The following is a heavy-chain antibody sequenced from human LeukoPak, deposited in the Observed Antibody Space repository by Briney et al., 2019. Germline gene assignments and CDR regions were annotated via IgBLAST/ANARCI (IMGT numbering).Heavy chain of an antibody. CDR1: GFTFSNYA. J-gene: IGHJ4*02. Sequence: PGRSLRLSCAASGFTFSNYAMSWVRQAPGKGLEWVSAVSGSGDKTYYADSVKGRFTISRDSSKNTLYVQMNSLRAEDTAVYYCAKDSKTTVTATSLDHWGQGTLVTVSS. V-gene: IGHV3-23*01. CDR3: AKDSKTTVTATSLDH. D-gene: IGHD4-17*01. CDR2: VSGSGDKT.